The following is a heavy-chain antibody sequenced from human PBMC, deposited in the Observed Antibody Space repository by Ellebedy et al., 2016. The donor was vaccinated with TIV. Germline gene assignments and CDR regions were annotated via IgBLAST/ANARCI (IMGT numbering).Heavy chain of an antibody. CDR2: ISSSSDVI. Sequence: GESLKISXAASGFPFSSHSVNWVRQAPGKGLEWVAYISSSSDVIYYADSVKGRFTVSRDNAKNALYLQMNSLRAEDTAVYYCARRGRGPVGFDYWGQGTLVTVSS. CDR3: ARRGRGPVGFDY. J-gene: IGHJ4*02. V-gene: IGHV3-48*01. D-gene: IGHD3-10*01. CDR1: GFPFSSHS.